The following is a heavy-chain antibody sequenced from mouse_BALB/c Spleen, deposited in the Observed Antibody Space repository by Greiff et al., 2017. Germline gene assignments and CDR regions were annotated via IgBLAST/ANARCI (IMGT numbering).Heavy chain of an antibody. CDR3: ARLVRRGDYAMDY. J-gene: IGHJ4*01. D-gene: IGHD2-14*01. CDR2: ISTYYGDA. Sequence: QVQLKESGAELVRPGVSVKISCKGSGYTFTDYAMHWVKQSHAKSLEWIGVISTYYGDASYNQKFKGKATMTVDKSSSTAYMELARLTSEDSAIYYCARLVRRGDYAMDYWGQGTSVTVSS. CDR1: GYTFTDYA. V-gene: IGHV1S137*01.